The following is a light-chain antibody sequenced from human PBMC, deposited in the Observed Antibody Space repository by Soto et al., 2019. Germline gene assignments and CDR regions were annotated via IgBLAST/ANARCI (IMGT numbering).Light chain of an antibody. CDR1: QSVSSSY. CDR3: QPYGSSLT. J-gene: IGKJ4*01. CDR2: GAS. Sequence: EIVLTQSPGTLSLSPGERATLSCRASQSVSSSYLARYQQKPGQALRLLIYGASSRATGIPDRFSGSGSGTDFTLTISRLEPEDFAVYYCQPYGSSLTFGGGIKVEIK. V-gene: IGKV3-20*01.